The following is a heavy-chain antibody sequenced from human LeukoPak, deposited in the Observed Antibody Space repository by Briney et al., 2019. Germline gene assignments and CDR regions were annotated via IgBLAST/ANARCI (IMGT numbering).Heavy chain of an antibody. CDR2: IYYSGST. CDR1: GGSISSGDYY. J-gene: IGHJ4*02. V-gene: IGHV4-30-4*01. D-gene: IGHD3-22*01. Sequence: SETLSLTCTVSGGSISSGDYYWSWIRQPPGKGLEWIGYIYYSGSTYYNPSLKSRVTISVDTSKNQFSLELSSVTAADTAVYYCARLDDSSGYSLDYWGQGTLVTVSS. CDR3: ARLDDSSGYSLDY.